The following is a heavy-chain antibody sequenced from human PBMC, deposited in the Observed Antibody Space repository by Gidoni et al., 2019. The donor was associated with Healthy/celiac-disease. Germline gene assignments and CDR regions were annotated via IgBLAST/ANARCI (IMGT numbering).Heavy chain of an antibody. Sequence: EVQLVESGGGLVQPGRSLRLSCTASGFTFGDYAMSWVRQAPGKGLEWVGFIRSKAYGGTTEYAESVKGRLTISRDDSKSIADLQMNSLKTEDKAVYYCTRVRITMVRGVIIAASFDYWGQGTLVTVSS. CDR2: IRSKAYGGTT. D-gene: IGHD3-10*01. CDR3: TRVRITMVRGVIIAASFDY. V-gene: IGHV3-49*04. CDR1: GFTFGDYA. J-gene: IGHJ4*02.